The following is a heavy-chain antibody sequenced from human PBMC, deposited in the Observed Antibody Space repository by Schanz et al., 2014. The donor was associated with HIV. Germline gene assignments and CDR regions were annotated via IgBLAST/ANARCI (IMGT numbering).Heavy chain of an antibody. CDR1: GFTFSNFA. J-gene: IGHJ4*02. D-gene: IGHD6-19*01. CDR2: ISGSGVST. Sequence: EVHLVESGGGLVQPGGSLRLSCAASGFTFSNFAMSWVRQAPGKGLEWVSSISGSGVSTFYAGSVKGRFAISRDKSKNTLYLQMNSLRVEDTAVYYCAKMARSVAANTNFDYWGQGTLVTVSS. V-gene: IGHV3-23*04. CDR3: AKMARSVAANTNFDY.